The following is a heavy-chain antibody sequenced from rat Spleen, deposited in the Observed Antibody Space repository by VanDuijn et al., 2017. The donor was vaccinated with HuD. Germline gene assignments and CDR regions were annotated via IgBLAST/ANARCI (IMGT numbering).Heavy chain of an antibody. J-gene: IGHJ2*01. D-gene: IGHD1-11*01. V-gene: IGHV2-4*01. CDR3: VRDRDFGNYGYYFDY. Sequence: QVQLKESGPGLVQPSRTLSLTCTVSGFSLTSYGVSWVRQPPGKGLEWIAAIWSGGSTYYNSALKSRLSISRDISKSQVFLKMNSLQTEDTATYYCVRDRDFGNYGYYFDYWGQGVTVTVSS. CDR2: IWSGGST. CDR1: GFSLTSYG.